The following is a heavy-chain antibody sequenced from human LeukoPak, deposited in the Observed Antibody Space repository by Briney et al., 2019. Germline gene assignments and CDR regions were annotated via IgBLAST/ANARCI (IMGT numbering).Heavy chain of an antibody. J-gene: IGHJ5*02. D-gene: IGHD6-19*01. CDR2: INHDGSST. CDR3: AKIADEGVAVAA. CDR1: GFTFTTFW. V-gene: IGHV3-74*01. Sequence: GGSLRLSCATSGFTFTTFWMHWVRQAPGKGLVWVSRINHDGSSTNYADSVKGRFTISRDNAKNTVYLQMNSLRAEDTAVYYCAKIADEGVAVAAWGQGTLVTVSS.